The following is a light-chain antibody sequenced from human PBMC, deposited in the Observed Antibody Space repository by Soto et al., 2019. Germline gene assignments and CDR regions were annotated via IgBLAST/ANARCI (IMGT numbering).Light chain of an antibody. V-gene: IGKV3D-20*02. J-gene: IGKJ5*01. Sequence: EIVMTQSPATLSLSPGERATLSCRASQSVSSSFLAWYQQKSGQAPKLLIYDASSRATGVPDRFSGSGSGTDFTLTISSLEPDDFAVYYCHHADSSPITFGQRTRLEIK. CDR2: DAS. CDR1: QSVSSSF. CDR3: HHADSSPIT.